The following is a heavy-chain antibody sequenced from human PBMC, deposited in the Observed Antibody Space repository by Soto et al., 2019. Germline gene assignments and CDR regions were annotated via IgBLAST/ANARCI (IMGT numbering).Heavy chain of an antibody. D-gene: IGHD2-15*01. J-gene: IGHJ5*02. CDR1: GFSFSGYY. CDR2: ISISGTDI. V-gene: IGHV3-11*06. CDR3: AREVVVARTWAFDP. Sequence: QGQLVESGGGLVKPGGSLRLSCAASGFSFSGYYMTWIRQAPGKGLECISYISISGTDINYADSVKGRFTISRDNVKNSLYVKMNNVSADDTAVYYCAREVVVARTWAFDPLGQGTLVTGSS.